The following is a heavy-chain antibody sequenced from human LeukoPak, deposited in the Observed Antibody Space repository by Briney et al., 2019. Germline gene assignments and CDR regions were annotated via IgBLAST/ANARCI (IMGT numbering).Heavy chain of an antibody. Sequence: GGSLRLSCAASGFTFDDYAMHWVRQAPGKGLEGVSGISWNSGSIGYADSVKGRFTISRDNAKNSLYLQMNSLRAEDMALYYCAKGDYGGNSGGFDYWGQGTLVTVSS. V-gene: IGHV3-9*03. CDR2: ISWNSGSI. J-gene: IGHJ4*02. D-gene: IGHD4-23*01. CDR1: GFTFDDYA. CDR3: AKGDYGGNSGGFDY.